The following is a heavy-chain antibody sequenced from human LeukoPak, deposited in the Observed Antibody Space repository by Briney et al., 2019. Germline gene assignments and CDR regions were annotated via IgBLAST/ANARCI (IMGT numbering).Heavy chain of an antibody. J-gene: IGHJ4*02. CDR3: ASDRYYYGSGSYYSGAFDY. D-gene: IGHD3-10*01. CDR2: ISGGGAT. V-gene: IGHV3-23*01. CDR1: GFTFSSYS. Sequence: GGSLRLSCAASGFTFSSYSMSWVRQAPGKGLEWVSGISGGGATYYADSVKGRFTISRDNAKNSLYLQMNSLRAEDTAVYYCASDRYYYGSGSYYSGAFDYWGQGTLVTVSS.